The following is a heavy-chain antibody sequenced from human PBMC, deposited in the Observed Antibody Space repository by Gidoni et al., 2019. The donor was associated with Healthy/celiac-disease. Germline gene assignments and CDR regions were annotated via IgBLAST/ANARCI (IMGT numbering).Heavy chain of an antibody. CDR3: ARGITYSSSSAYYYGMDV. D-gene: IGHD6-6*01. J-gene: IGHJ6*02. CDR2: ISSSSSYI. CDR1: GFPFSSCH. V-gene: IGHV3-21*01. Sequence: EVQLVESGGGLVKPGGSLRLSCSASGFPFSSCHLNWVRQAPGKGLEWVSSISSSSSYIYYADSVKGRFTISRDNAKNSLYLQMNSLRAEDTAVYYCARGITYSSSSAYYYGMDVWGQGTTVTVSS.